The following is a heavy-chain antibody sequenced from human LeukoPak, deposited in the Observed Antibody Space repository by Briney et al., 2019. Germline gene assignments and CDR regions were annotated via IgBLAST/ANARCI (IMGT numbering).Heavy chain of an antibody. CDR2: ISSSGSTI. CDR3: ARAPLLLGYAFDI. J-gene: IGHJ3*02. Sequence: GGSLRLSCAASGFTFSSYEMNWVRQAPGKGLEWVSYISSSGSTIYYADSVKGRFTISRDNAKNSLYLQMNSLRAEDTAVYYCARAPLLLGYAFDIWGQGTMVTVSS. D-gene: IGHD3-16*01. V-gene: IGHV3-48*03. CDR1: GFTFSSYE.